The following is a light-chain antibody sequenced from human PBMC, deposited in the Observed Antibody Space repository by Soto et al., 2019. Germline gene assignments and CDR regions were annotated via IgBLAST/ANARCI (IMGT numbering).Light chain of an antibody. Sequence: QSALTQPASVSGSAEQSITISCTGTSSDVGAYNYVSWYQQHPGKAPKLMIYEVSNRPSGVSNRYSGSESGNTASLTISGLQAEDEADYYCSSYTSSSTLYVFGTGTKLTVL. V-gene: IGLV2-14*01. CDR3: SSYTSSSTLYV. CDR2: EVS. J-gene: IGLJ1*01. CDR1: SSDVGAYNY.